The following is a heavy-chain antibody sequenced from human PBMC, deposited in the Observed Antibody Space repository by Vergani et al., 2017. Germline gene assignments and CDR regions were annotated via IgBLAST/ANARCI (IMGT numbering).Heavy chain of an antibody. CDR2: LYYSGST. CDR1: GGSISSGGYY. V-gene: IGHV4-31*03. D-gene: IGHD3-10*01. J-gene: IGHJ6*02. CDR3: ARDRGVRGKNYYYGMDV. Sequence: QVQLQESGPGLVKPSQTLSLTCTVSGGSISSGGYYWRWIRQHPGKGLEWIGYLYYSGSTYYNPSLKSRVTISVATSKNQFSLKLSSVTAADTAVYYCARDRGVRGKNYYYGMDVGGQGTTVTVSS.